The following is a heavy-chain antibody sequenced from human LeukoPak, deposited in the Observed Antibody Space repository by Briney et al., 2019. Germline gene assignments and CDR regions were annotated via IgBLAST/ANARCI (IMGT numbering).Heavy chain of an antibody. CDR1: GFTFGDYA. CDR2: IKQDGSEK. J-gene: IGHJ4*02. Sequence: PGGSLRLSCTASGFTFGDYAMSWVRQAPGKGPEWVANIKQDGSEKYYVDSVKGRFTISRDNAKNSLYLHMDSLRAEDTAFYYCARDKIVGATSLDYSGQGTLVTVSS. V-gene: IGHV3-7*01. CDR3: ARDKIVGATSLDY. D-gene: IGHD1-26*01.